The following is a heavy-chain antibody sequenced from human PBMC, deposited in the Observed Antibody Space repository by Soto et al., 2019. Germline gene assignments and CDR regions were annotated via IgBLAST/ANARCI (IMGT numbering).Heavy chain of an antibody. CDR3: ARNYGDSNDVWFDP. V-gene: IGHV1-18*01. J-gene: IGHJ5*02. D-gene: IGHD4-17*01. CDR2: ISAYNGNT. Sequence: ASVKVSCKASGYTFTSYGISWVRQAPGQGLEWMGWISAYNGNTNYAQKLQGRVTMTTDTSTSTAYMELRSLGSDDTAVYYCARNYGDSNDVWFDPWGQGTLVTVSS. CDR1: GYTFTSYG.